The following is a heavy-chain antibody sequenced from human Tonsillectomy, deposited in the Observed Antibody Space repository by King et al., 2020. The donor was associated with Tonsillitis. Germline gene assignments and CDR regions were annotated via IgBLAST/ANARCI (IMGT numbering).Heavy chain of an antibody. D-gene: IGHD4-23*01. CDR1: GFTFSSYA. CDR3: AKDRAVITPSFFDF. J-gene: IGHJ4*02. CDR2: ISGGGGST. Sequence: VQLVESGGGLVQPGGSLRLSCAASGFTFSSYAMNWVRQAPGKGLEWVSTISGGGGSTFYADSVKGRFTTSRDNSKNTVYLQMNSLRAEDTAVYYCAKDRAVITPSFFDFWGQGTLVTVSS. V-gene: IGHV3-23*04.